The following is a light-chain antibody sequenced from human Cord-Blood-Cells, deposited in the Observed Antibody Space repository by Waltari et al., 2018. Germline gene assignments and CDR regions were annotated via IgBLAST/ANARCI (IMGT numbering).Light chain of an antibody. V-gene: IGKV3-20*01. CDR2: GAS. J-gene: IGKJ2*01. CDR1: HSVSSSY. CDR3: QQYGSSPPT. Sequence: ESVLTQSPGTLSLFPGERATLSCRASHSVSSSYLAWYQQKPGQAPRLLIYGASSRATGIPDRFSGSESETDFTLTISRLEPEDVAVYYCQQYGSSPPTFGQGTKLEIK.